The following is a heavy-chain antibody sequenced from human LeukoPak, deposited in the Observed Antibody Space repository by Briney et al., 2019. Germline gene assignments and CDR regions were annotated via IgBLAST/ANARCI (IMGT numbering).Heavy chain of an antibody. CDR1: GFTFSSYA. D-gene: IGHD4-23*01. J-gene: IGHJ4*02. V-gene: IGHV3-23*01. Sequence: GGSLRLSCAVSGFTFSSYAMSWVRQAPGKGLEWVSAISSSGGTTYYADSVKGRFTISRDNSKNTLYLQMNSLRAEDTAVYYCAKETTVVAGIYWGQGTLVTVSS. CDR2: ISSSGGTT. CDR3: AKETTVVAGIY.